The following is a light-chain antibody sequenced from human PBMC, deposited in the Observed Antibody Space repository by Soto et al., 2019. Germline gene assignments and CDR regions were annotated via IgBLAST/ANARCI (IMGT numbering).Light chain of an antibody. V-gene: IGKV2D-29*01. CDR2: SVS. Sequence: DIVLTQTPRSLSVAPGQSASISCKSSQSLVFTDGKTYCYWYLQKPGQPPHLLIYSVSNRFSGVPDRFSGSGSGTDFTLRISREAPEDVGIYYCMQTVAAPWTFGQGTKVEI. CDR3: MQTVAAPWT. CDR1: QSLVFTDGKTY. J-gene: IGKJ1*01.